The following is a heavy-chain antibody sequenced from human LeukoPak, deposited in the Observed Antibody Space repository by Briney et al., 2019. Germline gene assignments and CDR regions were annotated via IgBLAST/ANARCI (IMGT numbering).Heavy chain of an antibody. CDR3: ARDQEGFDY. V-gene: IGHV1-46*01. CDR1: GYSFTNNY. Sequence: ASVKVSCEASGYSFTNNYIHWVRQAPGQGLEWMGMIYPRDGSISYAQRFQDRVTVTRDTSTSTVHMELSGLRAEDTALYYCARDQEGFDYWGQGTLVTVSS. CDR2: IYPRDGSI. J-gene: IGHJ4*02.